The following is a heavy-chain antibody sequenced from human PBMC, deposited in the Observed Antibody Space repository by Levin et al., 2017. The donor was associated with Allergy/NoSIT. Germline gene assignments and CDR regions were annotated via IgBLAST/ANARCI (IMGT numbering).Heavy chain of an antibody. D-gene: IGHD5-18*01. J-gene: IGHJ4*02. CDR3: ARANTAMSPYDY. CDR1: GFTFSDYY. Sequence: SGGSLRLSCAASGFTFSDYYMNWIRQAPGKGLEWVSYISSSGSTIYYADSVKGRFTISRDNAKHSLSLQMNSLRAEDTAVYYCARANTAMSPYDYWGQGTLVTVSS. V-gene: IGHV3-11*01. CDR2: ISSSGSTI.